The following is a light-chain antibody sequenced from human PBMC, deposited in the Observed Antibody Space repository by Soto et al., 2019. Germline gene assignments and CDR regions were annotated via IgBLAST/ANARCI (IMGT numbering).Light chain of an antibody. CDR3: QQYGGSPIT. CDR1: QSLGSK. J-gene: IGKJ5*01. V-gene: IGKV3D-15*01. Sequence: EIVMTQSPATLSVSPWERATLSCRASQSLGSKLAWYQQKPGQAPRLLIYGASTRATGIPARFSGSGSGTDFTLTISSLQSEDFGLYYCQQYGGSPITFGQGTRLEIK. CDR2: GAS.